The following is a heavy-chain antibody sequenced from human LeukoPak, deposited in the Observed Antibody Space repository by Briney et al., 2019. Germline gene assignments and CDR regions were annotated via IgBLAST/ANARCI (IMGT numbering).Heavy chain of an antibody. CDR3: ARGGYYYGSGSYYNPLFDY. CDR1: GYTFTSYG. CDR2: ISAYNGNT. J-gene: IGHJ4*02. D-gene: IGHD3-10*01. Sequence: ASVKVSCKASGYTFTSYGISWVRQAPGQGLEWMGWISAYNGNTNYAQKLQGRVTMTTDTSTSTAYMELRSLRSDDTAVYYCARGGYYYGSGSYYNPLFDYWGQGTLVTVSS. V-gene: IGHV1-18*01.